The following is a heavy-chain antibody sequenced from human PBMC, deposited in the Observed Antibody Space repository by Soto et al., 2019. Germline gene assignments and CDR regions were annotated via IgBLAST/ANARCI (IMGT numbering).Heavy chain of an antibody. V-gene: IGHV4-34*01. CDR2: INHSGST. Sequence: QVQLQQWGAGLLKPSEPLSLTCAVYGGSFSCYYWSWIRQPPGKGLEWIGEINHSGSTNYNPSLKRRVTISVDTSKNQFSLKLRSVTAADTAVYYCARGLRSSSARGSFDYWGQGTLVTVSS. CDR3: ARGLRSSSARGSFDY. D-gene: IGHD6-13*01. J-gene: IGHJ4*02. CDR1: GGSFSCYY.